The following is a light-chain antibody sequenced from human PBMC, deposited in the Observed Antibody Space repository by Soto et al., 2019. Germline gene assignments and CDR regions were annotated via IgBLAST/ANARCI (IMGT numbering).Light chain of an antibody. V-gene: IGKV3-20*01. CDR2: GAS. CDR3: QQYGRLPRT. Sequence: EIVLTQSPGTLSLSPGEGATLSCRASQSVSSSYLAWYQQKPGQAPRLLIYGASSGATGIPDRFSGSGSGTDVTLPISRMEPEEFAVYYCQQYGRLPRTFGQGTKVDIK. CDR1: QSVSSSY. J-gene: IGKJ1*01.